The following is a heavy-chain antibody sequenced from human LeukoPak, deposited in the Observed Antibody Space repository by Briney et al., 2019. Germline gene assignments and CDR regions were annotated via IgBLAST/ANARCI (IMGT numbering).Heavy chain of an antibody. J-gene: IGHJ4*02. Sequence: GGSLRLSCAASGFTFSDYYMSWIRQAPGKGLECVSYISSSGSTIYYADSVKGRFTISRDNAKNSLYLQMNSLRAEDTAVYYCARDWNYYDSSGYGYWGQGTLVTVSS. V-gene: IGHV3-11*01. CDR3: ARDWNYYDSSGYGY. CDR1: GFTFSDYY. CDR2: ISSSGSTI. D-gene: IGHD3-22*01.